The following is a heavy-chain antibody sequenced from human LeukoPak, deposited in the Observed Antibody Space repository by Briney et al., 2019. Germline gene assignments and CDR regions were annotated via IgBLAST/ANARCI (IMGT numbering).Heavy chain of an antibody. CDR2: ISGSGGST. Sequence: GGSLRLSCAASGFTFSSYAMSWVRQAPGKGPEWVSAISGSGGSTYYADSVKGRFTISRDNSKNTLYLQMNSLRAEDTAAYYCAKPQGSGSYNNLDYRGQGTLVTVSS. J-gene: IGHJ4*02. CDR3: AKPQGSGSYNNLDY. V-gene: IGHV3-23*01. D-gene: IGHD3-10*01. CDR1: GFTFSSYA.